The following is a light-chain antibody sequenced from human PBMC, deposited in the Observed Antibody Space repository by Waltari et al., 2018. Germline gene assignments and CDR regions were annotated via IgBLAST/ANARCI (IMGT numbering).Light chain of an antibody. V-gene: IGLV2-14*01. Sequence: QSALTQPASVSGSPGQSITISCTATSSDVAGYNYVSWYQQHPGKAPKLMIYDVSNRPSGVSNRFSGSKSGNTASLTISGLQAEDEADYYCSSYTSSSTLFGGGTKLTVL. CDR3: SSYTSSSTL. CDR2: DVS. CDR1: SSDVAGYNY. J-gene: IGLJ2*01.